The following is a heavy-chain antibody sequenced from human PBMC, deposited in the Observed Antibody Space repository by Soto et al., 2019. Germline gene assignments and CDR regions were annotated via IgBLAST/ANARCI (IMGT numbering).Heavy chain of an antibody. V-gene: IGHV4-61*01. Sequence: SETLSLTCTVSGGSVSNGMYYWSWIRQPAGERVERIGNVYCASTTIYTPSIKSRVTMAVDTYKDQFFLKFTSVTAADTAVYYCARYCNNSDCRHLYYLDYWGLGTLVTVSS. CDR2: VYCASTT. CDR1: GGSVSNGMYY. D-gene: IGHD2-8*01. CDR3: ARYCNNSDCRHLYYLDY. J-gene: IGHJ4*02.